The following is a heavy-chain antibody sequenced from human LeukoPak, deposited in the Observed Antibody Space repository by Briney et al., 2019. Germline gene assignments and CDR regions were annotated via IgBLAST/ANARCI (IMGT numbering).Heavy chain of an antibody. V-gene: IGHV4-39*01. CDR3: LRYGSADYYYTFHN. CDR2: ISNSGST. D-gene: IGHD3-10*01. CDR1: GGTFTINSSPFY. J-gene: IGHJ4*02. Sequence: PSETLSLTCTVSGGTFTINSSPFYWGWIRQPPGTGLEWIGSISNSGSTYYNPSLRSRVTISVDTSKNQFSLRLSSVTAADTAVYYCLRYGSADYYYTFHNWVQGTLVTVSS.